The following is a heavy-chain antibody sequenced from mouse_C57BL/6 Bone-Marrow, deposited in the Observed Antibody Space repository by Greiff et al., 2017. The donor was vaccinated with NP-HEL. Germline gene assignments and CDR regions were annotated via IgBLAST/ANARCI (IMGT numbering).Heavy chain of an antibody. CDR1: GYTFTDYY. CDR2: INPYNGGT. Sequence: VQLQQSGPVLVKPGASVKMSCKASGYTFTDYYMNWVKQSHGKSLEWIGVINPYNGGTSYNQKFKGKATLTVDKSSSTAYMELNSLTSEDSAVYYCASPVFITTVVATWVDYWGQGTTLTVSS. D-gene: IGHD1-1*01. J-gene: IGHJ2*01. V-gene: IGHV1-19*01. CDR3: ASPVFITTVVATWVDY.